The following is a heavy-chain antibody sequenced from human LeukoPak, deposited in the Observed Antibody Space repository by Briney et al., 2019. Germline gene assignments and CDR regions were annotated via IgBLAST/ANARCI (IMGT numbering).Heavy chain of an antibody. CDR3: ARTTRKVDY. CDR1: GFTFSSYA. D-gene: IGHD1-14*01. Sequence: GRSLRLSCAASGFTFSSYAMHWVRQAPDKGLEWVAVISYDGSNKYYADSVKGRFTISRDNSKNTLYLQMNSLRAEDTAVYYCARTTRKVDYWGQGTLVTVSS. CDR2: ISYDGSNK. V-gene: IGHV3-30-3*01. J-gene: IGHJ4*02.